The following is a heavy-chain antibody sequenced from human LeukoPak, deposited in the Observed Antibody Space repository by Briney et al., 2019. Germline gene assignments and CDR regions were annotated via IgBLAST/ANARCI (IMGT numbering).Heavy chain of an antibody. CDR1: GFTFSSYS. V-gene: IGHV3-48*01. CDR2: ISSSSSTI. D-gene: IGHD3-22*01. J-gene: IGHJ4*02. Sequence: QTGGSLRLSCAASGFTFSSYSMNWVRQAPGKGLEWVSYISSSSSTIYYADSVKGRFTISRDNAKNSLYLQMNSLRAEDTAVYYCARVDGHSSGYRPFDYWGQGTLVTVSS. CDR3: ARVDGHSSGYRPFDY.